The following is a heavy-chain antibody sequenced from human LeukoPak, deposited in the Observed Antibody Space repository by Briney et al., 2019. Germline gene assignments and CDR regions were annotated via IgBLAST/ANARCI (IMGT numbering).Heavy chain of an antibody. Sequence: GASVKVSCKASGYTFTSYDINWVRQATGQGLVWMGWMNANSGDTGYAQKFQGRVTMTRDTSISTAYMELSSLRSEDTAVYYCARNLPSSGWFIGWGQGTLVTVFS. J-gene: IGHJ4*02. CDR2: MNANSGDT. D-gene: IGHD6-19*01. V-gene: IGHV1-8*01. CDR3: ARNLPSSGWFIG. CDR1: GYTFTSYD.